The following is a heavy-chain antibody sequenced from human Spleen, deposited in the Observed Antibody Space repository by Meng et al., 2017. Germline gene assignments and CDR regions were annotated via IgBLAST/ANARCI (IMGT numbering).Heavy chain of an antibody. CDR2: VKPKTDGGTS. CDR1: GFSFNSAW. CDR3: TTFGN. J-gene: IGHJ4*02. Sequence: SCEASGFSFNSAWMGWVRQAPEKGLELVGRVKPKTDGGTSEYAAPVKGRFTISRDDSKTTLYLQMNSLKTEDTAIYYCTTFGNWGQGTLVTFSS. V-gene: IGHV3-15*01.